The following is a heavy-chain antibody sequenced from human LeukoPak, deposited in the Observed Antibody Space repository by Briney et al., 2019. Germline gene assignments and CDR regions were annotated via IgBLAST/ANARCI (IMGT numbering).Heavy chain of an antibody. D-gene: IGHD3-10*01. V-gene: IGHV3-23*01. CDR1: GFTFSNYA. CDR3: AKGRSGTYYLHDY. J-gene: IGHJ4*02. CDR2: ISGSGGDT. Sequence: GGSLRLSCAASGFTFSNYAMSWVRQAPGKGLEWVSSISGSGGDTYYADSMEGRFSISRDNSKNTLYLQITSLRAEDTAAYYCAKGRSGTYYLHDYWGQGTLVTVSS.